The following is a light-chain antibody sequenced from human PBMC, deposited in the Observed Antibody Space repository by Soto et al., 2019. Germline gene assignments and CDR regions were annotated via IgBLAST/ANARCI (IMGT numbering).Light chain of an antibody. CDR1: QIVNSND. CDR2: GAS. J-gene: IGKJ2*01. Sequence: EIVLTQSPDTLSLSPGERATLSCSASQIVNSNDLAWYQHKPGQAPRLLIYGASSRPGGIPDKFSGSGSGTDFTFTINRLEPEDFAVYYCQQYDRSPYTFGQGTKLEI. CDR3: QQYDRSPYT. V-gene: IGKV3-20*01.